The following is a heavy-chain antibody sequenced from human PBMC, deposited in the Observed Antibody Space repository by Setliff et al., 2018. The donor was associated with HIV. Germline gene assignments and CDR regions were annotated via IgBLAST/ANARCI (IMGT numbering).Heavy chain of an antibody. CDR3: ARETTGWFGELAAAFDI. J-gene: IGHJ3*02. Sequence: TGGSLRLSCIASKFTFRSDSMSWVRQAPGKGLEWVGFINSGSSSIFYGDSVKGRFTISRDDAKNSLLLHMNSLRAEDTAVYYCARETTGWFGELAAAFDIWGHGTLVTVSS. CDR1: KFTFRSDS. CDR2: INSGSSSI. V-gene: IGHV3-48*04. D-gene: IGHD3-10*01.